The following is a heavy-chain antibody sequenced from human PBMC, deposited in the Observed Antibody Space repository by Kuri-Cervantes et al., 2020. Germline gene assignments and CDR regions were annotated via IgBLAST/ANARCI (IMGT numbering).Heavy chain of an antibody. D-gene: IGHD3-16*02. V-gene: IGHV1-69*13. CDR2: TIPIFGTA. CDR1: GGTFSSYA. Sequence: SVKVSCKASGGTFSSYAISWVRQAPGQGLEWMGGTIPIFGTANYAQKFQGRVTITADESTSTAYMELSSLRSEDTAVYYCASPLYDYIWGSYRELDAFDIWGQGTMVTVSS. CDR3: ASPLYDYIWGSYRELDAFDI. J-gene: IGHJ3*02.